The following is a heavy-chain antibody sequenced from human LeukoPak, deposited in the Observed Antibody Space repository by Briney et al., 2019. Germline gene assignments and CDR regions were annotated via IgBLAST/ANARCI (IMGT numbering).Heavy chain of an antibody. CDR3: ARLYGGYGDYYFDY. D-gene: IGHD4-17*01. V-gene: IGHV3-74*01. J-gene: IGHJ4*02. CDR2: INSDGSST. CDR1: GFTFRSYW. Sequence: GSLRLSCAASGFTFRSYWMHWVRQAPGKGLVWVSRINSDGSSTSYADTVKGRFTISRDNAKNTLYLQMNSLRAEDTAVYYCARLYGGYGDYYFDYWGQGTLVTVSS.